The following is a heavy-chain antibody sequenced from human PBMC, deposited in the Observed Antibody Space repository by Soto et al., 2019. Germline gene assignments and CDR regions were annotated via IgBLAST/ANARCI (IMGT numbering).Heavy chain of an antibody. D-gene: IGHD6-13*01. J-gene: IGHJ6*02. Sequence: ESGGGLVQPGGSLRLSCAASGFTFSSYAMSWVRQAPGTGLEWVSVISGSGDSTYYADSVRGRFTISRDNSKNTLYLQMNSLRAEDTAVYYCAKDRDGAAAGPTKFYGMDVWGQGTTVTVSS. CDR1: GFTFSSYA. V-gene: IGHV3-23*01. CDR2: ISGSGDST. CDR3: AKDRDGAAAGPTKFYGMDV.